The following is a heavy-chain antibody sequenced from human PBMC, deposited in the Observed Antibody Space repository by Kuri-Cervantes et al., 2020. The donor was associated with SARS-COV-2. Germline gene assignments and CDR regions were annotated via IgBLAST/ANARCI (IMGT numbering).Heavy chain of an antibody. CDR3: ARDQGYSSGWFDY. J-gene: IGHJ4*02. CDR2: FIPIFGTA. CDR1: GGTFSSYA. D-gene: IGHD6-19*01. Sequence: SVKVSCKASGGTFSSYAISWVRQAPGQGLEWMGGFIPIFGTANYAQKFQGRVTITTDESTSTAYMELSSLRSDDTAVYYCARDQGYSSGWFDYWGQGTLVTVSS. V-gene: IGHV1-69*05.